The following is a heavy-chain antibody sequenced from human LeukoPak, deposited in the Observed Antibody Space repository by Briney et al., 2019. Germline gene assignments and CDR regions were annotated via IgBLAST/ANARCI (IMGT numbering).Heavy chain of an antibody. Sequence: SVKVSCKASGGTFSSYAISWVRQAPGQGLEWMGGIIPIFGTANYAQKFQGRVTITTDESTSTAYMELSSMRYEDTAVYYCARTYYYDSSGYYYVGYFDYWGQGTLVTVSS. CDR2: IIPIFGTA. J-gene: IGHJ4*02. CDR1: GGTFSSYA. D-gene: IGHD3-22*01. V-gene: IGHV1-69*05. CDR3: ARTYYYDSSGYYYVGYFDY.